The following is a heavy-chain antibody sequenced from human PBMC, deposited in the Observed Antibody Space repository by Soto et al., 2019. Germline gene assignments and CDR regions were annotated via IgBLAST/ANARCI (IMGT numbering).Heavy chain of an antibody. CDR2: INHSGST. J-gene: IGHJ6*02. CDR3: ARRRDLYYYYYGMDV. CDR1: GGSFSGYY. Sequence: SETLSLTCAVYGGSFSGYYWSRIRQPPGKGLEWIGEINHSGSTNYNPSLKSRVTISVDTSKNQFSLKLSSVTAADTAVYYCARRRDLYYYYYGMDVWGQGTTVTVSS. V-gene: IGHV4-34*01. D-gene: IGHD3-3*01.